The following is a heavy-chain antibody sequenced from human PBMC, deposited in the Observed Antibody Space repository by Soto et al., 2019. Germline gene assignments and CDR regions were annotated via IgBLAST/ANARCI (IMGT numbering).Heavy chain of an antibody. D-gene: IGHD1-26*01. Sequence: GSLRLSCAASGFTFSSYSMNWVRQAPGKGLEWVSSISYSSNYIYYADSVKGRFTSSRDNAKYSLYLQMNSLRAEETAVYYCARAGEVFDYWGQGTLVTVSS. CDR3: ARAGEVFDY. V-gene: IGHV3-21*01. CDR1: GFTFSSYS. J-gene: IGHJ4*02. CDR2: ISYSSNYI.